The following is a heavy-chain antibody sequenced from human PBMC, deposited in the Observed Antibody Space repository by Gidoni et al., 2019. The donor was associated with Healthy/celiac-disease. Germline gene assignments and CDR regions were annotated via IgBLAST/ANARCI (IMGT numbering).Heavy chain of an antibody. CDR1: GYPFTSYG. V-gene: IGHV1-18*04. CDR2: ISAYNGNT. D-gene: IGHD1-1*01. J-gene: IGHJ5*02. CDR3: ARDLVQDEGHRAENWFDP. Sequence: QVQLVQSGAEVKKPGASVKVSCKAAGYPFTSYGFSWVRQAPGQGLEWMGWISAYNGNTNYAQKLQGRVTMTTDTSTSTAYMELRSLRSDDTAVYYCARDLVQDEGHRAENWFDPWGQGTLVTVSS.